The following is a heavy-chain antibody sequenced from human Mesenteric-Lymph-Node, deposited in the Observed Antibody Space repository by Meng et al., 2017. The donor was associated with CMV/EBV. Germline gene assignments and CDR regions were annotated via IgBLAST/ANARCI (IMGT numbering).Heavy chain of an antibody. CDR3: ARTFLLTTVTTLWFDP. Sequence: VYGGSFSGYYWSWIRQPPGKGLEWIGEINHSGSTNYNPSLKSRVTISVDTSKNQFSLKLSSVTAADTAVYYCARTFLLTTVTTLWFDPWGQGTLVTVSS. CDR2: INHSGST. J-gene: IGHJ5*02. V-gene: IGHV4-34*01. D-gene: IGHD4-17*01. CDR1: GGSFSGYY.